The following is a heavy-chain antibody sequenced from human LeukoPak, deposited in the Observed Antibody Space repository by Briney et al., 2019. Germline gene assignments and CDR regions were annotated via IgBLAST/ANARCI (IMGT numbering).Heavy chain of an antibody. J-gene: IGHJ3*02. CDR3: AGDTGSYLAFDI. CDR2: INPSTGGT. Sequence: ASVKVSFKASGYTFTGYFLHWVRQAPGQGLEWMGWINPSTGGTNSAQRFQSRVTMTRDTSISTAYMELTSLRSDDTAVYYCAGDTGSYLAFDIWGQGTMVTVSS. D-gene: IGHD1-26*01. V-gene: IGHV1-2*02. CDR1: GYTFTGYF.